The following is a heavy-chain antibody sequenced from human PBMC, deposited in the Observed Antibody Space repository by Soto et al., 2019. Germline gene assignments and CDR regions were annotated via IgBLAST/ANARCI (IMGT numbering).Heavy chain of an antibody. V-gene: IGHV3-7*01. J-gene: IGHJ4*02. CDR1: GFTFSSYA. CDR3: ARTDFWSGSYHFDY. Sequence: EVQLLESGGGLVQPGGSLRLSCAASGFTFSSYAMSWVRQAPGKGLEWVANIKQDGSEKYYVDSVKGRFTISRDNAKNSLYLQMNSLRAEDTAVYYCARTDFWSGSYHFDYWGQGTLVTVSS. CDR2: IKQDGSEK. D-gene: IGHD3-3*01.